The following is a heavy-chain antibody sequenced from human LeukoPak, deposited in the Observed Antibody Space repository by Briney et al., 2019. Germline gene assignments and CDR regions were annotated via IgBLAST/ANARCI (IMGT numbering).Heavy chain of an antibody. CDR2: IYYSGST. V-gene: IGHV4-59*12. D-gene: IGHD6-13*01. CDR3: ARGRHSSSWYVSEYFQH. CDR1: GGSISSYY. Sequence: PSETLSLTCTVSGGSISSYYWSWIRQPPGKGLEWIGYIYYSGSTNYNPSLKSRVTISVDTSKNQFSLKLSSVTAADTAVYYCARGRHSSSWYVSEYFQHWGQGTLVTVSS. J-gene: IGHJ1*01.